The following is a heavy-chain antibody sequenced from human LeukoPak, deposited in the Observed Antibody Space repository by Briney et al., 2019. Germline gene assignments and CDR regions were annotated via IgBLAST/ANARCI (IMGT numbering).Heavy chain of an antibody. D-gene: IGHD3-10*01. CDR2: ISGSGGST. CDR1: GFIFRDYV. Sequence: LSGGSLRLSCTASGFIFRDYVMSWVRQTPGKGLEWVSAISGSGGSTYYADSVKGRFTISRDNSKNTLYLQMNSLRAEDTAVYYCAKGGGPSLWFGELMSFDYWGQGTLVTVSS. V-gene: IGHV3-23*01. CDR3: AKGGGPSLWFGELMSFDY. J-gene: IGHJ4*02.